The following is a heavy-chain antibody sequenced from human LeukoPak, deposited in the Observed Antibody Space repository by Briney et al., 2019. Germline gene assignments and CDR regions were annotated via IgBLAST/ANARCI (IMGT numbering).Heavy chain of an antibody. V-gene: IGHV1-69*01. CDR2: IIPIFGTV. Sequence: ASVKVSCKASGGTFSSYAISWVRQAPGQGLEWMGGIIPIFGTVNYAQKFQGRVTITADESTSTAYMELSSLRSEDTAVYYCASETPGIAVAGTYWGQGTLVTVSS. CDR1: GGTFSSYA. J-gene: IGHJ4*02. D-gene: IGHD6-19*01. CDR3: ASETPGIAVAGTY.